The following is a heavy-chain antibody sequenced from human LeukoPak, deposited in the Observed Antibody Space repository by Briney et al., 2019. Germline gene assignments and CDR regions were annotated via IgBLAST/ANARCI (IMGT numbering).Heavy chain of an antibody. CDR3: ARGSREMATIFDY. J-gene: IGHJ4*02. D-gene: IGHD5-24*01. Sequence: PSETLSLTCSVSGDSISNYWWYWIRQPAGKELEWIGRMYTSGDTNYNPSLKSRVTMSVDTSKNQVSLWLTSVIAADTAVYYCARGSREMATIFDYSGQGTLVTVSS. CDR1: GDSISNYW. CDR2: MYTSGDT. V-gene: IGHV4-4*07.